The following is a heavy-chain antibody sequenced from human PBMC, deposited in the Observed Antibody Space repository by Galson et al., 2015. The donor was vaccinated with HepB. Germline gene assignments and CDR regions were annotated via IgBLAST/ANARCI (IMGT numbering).Heavy chain of an antibody. CDR1: GFTFSSYW. CDR2: ISYDGSNK. D-gene: IGHD6-19*01. CDR3: AKDKQWLSYYYYGIDV. J-gene: IGHJ6*02. V-gene: IGHV3-30*18. Sequence: SLRLSCAASGFTFSSYWMHWVRQAPGKGLEWVAVISYDGSNKYYADSVKGRFTISRDNSKNTLYLQMNSLRAEDTAVYYCAKDKQWLSYYYYGIDVWGQGTTVTVSS.